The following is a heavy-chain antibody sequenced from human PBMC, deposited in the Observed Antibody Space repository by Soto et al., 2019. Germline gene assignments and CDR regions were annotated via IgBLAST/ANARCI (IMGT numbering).Heavy chain of an antibody. V-gene: IGHV3-30*18. CDR2: TSHDGSNK. J-gene: IGHJ5*02. Sequence: QEQLVESGGGVVQPGTSLRLSCAASGFTFSSYGMHLVRQAPGKGLEWVAVTSHDGSNKFYADSVKGRFSISRDDSKNTLFLQMNSLRTEDTAVYYCAKDRRDYGDSLVNNYFDPWGQGTLVTVSS. D-gene: IGHD4-17*01. CDR1: GFTFSSYG. CDR3: AKDRRDYGDSLVNNYFDP.